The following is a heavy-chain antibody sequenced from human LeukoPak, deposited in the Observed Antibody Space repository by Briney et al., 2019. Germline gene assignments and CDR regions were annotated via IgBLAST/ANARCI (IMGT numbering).Heavy chain of an antibody. J-gene: IGHJ4*02. CDR2: IYPDDSDT. CDR3: ARLGPLGCGGDCYIDY. V-gene: IGHV5-51*01. D-gene: IGHD2-21*02. Sequence: GESLKISCKGSGYSFTSYWIGWVRQMPGKGLEWMGIIYPDDSDTRYSPSFQGQVTISADKSISTAYLQWSSLRASDTAMYYCARLGPLGCGGDCYIDYWGQGTLVTVSS. CDR1: GYSFTSYW.